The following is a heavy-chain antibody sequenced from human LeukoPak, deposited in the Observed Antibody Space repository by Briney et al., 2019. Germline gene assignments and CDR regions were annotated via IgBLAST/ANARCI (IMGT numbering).Heavy chain of an antibody. D-gene: IGHD7-27*01. CDR1: RYSVNNNDW. CDR3: AKKVAGVGWFDP. CDR2: IYHNGDT. V-gene: IGHV4-28*01. J-gene: IGHJ5*02. Sequence: SETLSLTCDVYRYSVNNNDWWGWIRQPPGQGLEWIGYIYHNGDTYYSPSLKSRITLSVDTSKNQFSLRLTSVTAMDAAVYYCAKKVAGVGWFDPWGQGTLVTVSS.